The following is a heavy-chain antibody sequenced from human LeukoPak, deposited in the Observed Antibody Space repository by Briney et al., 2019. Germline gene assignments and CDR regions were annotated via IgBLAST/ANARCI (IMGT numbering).Heavy chain of an antibody. V-gene: IGHV1-8*01. CDR1: GYTFTSYD. J-gene: IGHJ4*02. Sequence: ASVKVSCKASGYTFTSYDINWVRQATGQGLEWMGWMNPNSGNTGYAQKFQGRVTMTRNTSISTAYMELSSLRSEDTAEYYCARGVRRCGSSTSCYIYYFDYWGQGTLVTVSS. CDR3: ARGVRRCGSSTSCYIYYFDY. CDR2: MNPNSGNT. D-gene: IGHD2-2*01.